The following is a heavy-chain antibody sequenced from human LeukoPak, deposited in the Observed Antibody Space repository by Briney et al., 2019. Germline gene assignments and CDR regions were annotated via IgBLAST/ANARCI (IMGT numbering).Heavy chain of an antibody. J-gene: IGHJ4*02. V-gene: IGHV3-9*01. D-gene: IGHD5-24*01. CDR1: GHIVEDNA. CDR2: IQWKSGVT. Sequence: GGSLRLSCVVSGHIVEDNAMHWVRQVPGKGLEWVSGIQWKSGVTGYADSVKGRFTISRDNAKNTLYLQMNSLRAEDTAVYYCSRDLRGRDDYWGQGILVIVSS. CDR3: SRDLRGRDDY.